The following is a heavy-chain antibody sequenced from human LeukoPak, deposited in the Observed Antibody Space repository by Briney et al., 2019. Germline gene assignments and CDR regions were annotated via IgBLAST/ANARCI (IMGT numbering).Heavy chain of an antibody. D-gene: IGHD6-13*01. Sequence: PGGSLRLSCAASGFTFSHYWMSWVRRAPGKGLERVASIKQDGSQKYYGDSVKGRFTISRDNAKNSLYLQMNSLRAEDTAFYYCAKDDNSWSLDYWGQGTLVTVSS. J-gene: IGHJ4*02. CDR1: GFTFSHYW. CDR2: IKQDGSQK. CDR3: AKDDNSWSLDY. V-gene: IGHV3-7*01.